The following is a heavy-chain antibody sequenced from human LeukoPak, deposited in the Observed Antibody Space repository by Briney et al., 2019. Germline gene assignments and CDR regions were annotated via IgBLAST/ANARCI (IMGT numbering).Heavy chain of an antibody. D-gene: IGHD3-22*01. V-gene: IGHV4-34*01. CDR2: VKHSGST. J-gene: IGHJ3*02. CDR1: GGSFSGYY. Sequence: PSETLSLTCAVYGGSFSGYYWSWIRQPPGKALEWIGEVKHSGSTNYNPSLKSRVTISVDTSKNQFSLKLSSVTAADTAVYYCARGQVSFTMLVVVINAFDIWGQGTMVTVSS. CDR3: ARGQVSFTMLVVVINAFDI.